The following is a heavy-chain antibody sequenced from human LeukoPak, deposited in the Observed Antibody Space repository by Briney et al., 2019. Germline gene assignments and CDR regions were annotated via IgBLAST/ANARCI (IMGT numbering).Heavy chain of an antibody. CDR1: GFTVSSNY. V-gene: IGHV3-66*02. CDR3: ARDPTVPDYYYYGMDV. D-gene: IGHD4-17*01. J-gene: IGHJ6*02. Sequence: GSLRLSCAASGFTVSSNYMSWVRQAPGKGLEWVSVIYSGGSTYYADSVKGRFTISRDNSKNTLYLQMNSLRAEDTAVYYCARDPTVPDYYYYGMDVWGQGTTVTVSS. CDR2: IYSGGST.